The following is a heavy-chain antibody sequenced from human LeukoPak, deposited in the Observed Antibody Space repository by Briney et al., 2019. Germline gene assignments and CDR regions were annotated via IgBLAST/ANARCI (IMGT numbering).Heavy chain of an antibody. CDR3: ARELGATADY. CDR1: GGSFSGYY. V-gene: IGHV4-34*01. CDR2: INHSGST. D-gene: IGHD1-26*01. J-gene: IGHJ4*02. Sequence: KSSETLSLTCAVYGGSFSGYYWSWIRQPPGKGLEWIGEINHSGSTNYNPSLKSRVTISVDTSKNQFSLKLSSVTAADTAVYYCARELGATADYWGQGTLVTVSS.